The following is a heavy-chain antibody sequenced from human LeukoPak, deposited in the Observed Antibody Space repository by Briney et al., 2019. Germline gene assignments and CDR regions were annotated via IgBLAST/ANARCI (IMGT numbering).Heavy chain of an antibody. Sequence: PGGSLRLSCAASGFTFNIYAVTWVRQAPGKGLEWVSHISGSGGITYYADSVKGRFTIFRDNSKNTLYLQMNSLRAEDTAVYYCAKTTAGNSSGRNPGWPVDYWGQGTLVTVSS. D-gene: IGHD6-19*01. CDR2: ISGSGGIT. CDR3: AKTTAGNSSGRNPGWPVDY. CDR1: GFTFNIYA. V-gene: IGHV3-23*01. J-gene: IGHJ4*02.